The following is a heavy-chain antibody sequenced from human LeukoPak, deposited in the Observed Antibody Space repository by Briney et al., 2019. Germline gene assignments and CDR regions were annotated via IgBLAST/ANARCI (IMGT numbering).Heavy chain of an antibody. Sequence: GESMKISCKGSGYSFTSYWIGWVRQMPGKGLEWMGIIYPGDSDTRYSPSFQGQVTISADKSISTAYLHWSSLKASDTAMYYCARLAYCGGDCYSASPDYWGQGTLVTVSS. J-gene: IGHJ4*02. D-gene: IGHD2-21*02. CDR3: ARLAYCGGDCYSASPDY. CDR1: GYSFTSYW. CDR2: IYPGDSDT. V-gene: IGHV5-51*01.